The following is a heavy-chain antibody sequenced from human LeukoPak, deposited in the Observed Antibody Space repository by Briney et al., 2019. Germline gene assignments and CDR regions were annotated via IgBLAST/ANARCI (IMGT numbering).Heavy chain of an antibody. CDR2: IYDSGST. Sequence: SETLSLTCTVSGGSISGYYWTWIRQHPGKGLEWIGYIYDSGSTNYNPSLKSRVTILEDTSKNQFSLKLSSVTAADTAVYFCARYNWNHFDYWGQGTLVTVSS. CDR3: ARYNWNHFDY. V-gene: IGHV4-59*01. J-gene: IGHJ4*02. D-gene: IGHD1-20*01. CDR1: GGSISGYY.